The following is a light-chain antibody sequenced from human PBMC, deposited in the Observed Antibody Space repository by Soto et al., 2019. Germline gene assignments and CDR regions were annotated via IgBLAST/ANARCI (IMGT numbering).Light chain of an antibody. Sequence: DIQMTQSPSSLSASVGDRVTITCRASQGISSYLNWYQQKPGKAPKLLIYAASSLQRGVPSRFSGSGSGTDFTLTISSLQPEDFATYYCQQSYSTPPTFGQGTKVDIK. CDR2: AAS. CDR1: QGISSY. V-gene: IGKV1-39*01. CDR3: QQSYSTPPT. J-gene: IGKJ1*01.